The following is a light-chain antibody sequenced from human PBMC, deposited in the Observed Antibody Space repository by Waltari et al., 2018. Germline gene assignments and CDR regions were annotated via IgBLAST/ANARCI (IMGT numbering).Light chain of an antibody. V-gene: IGKV2-28*01. CDR2: LRS. CDR3: MQALQTPLT. Sequence: DIVLTQSPLTLAVTPGEPASISCRSSHSLLQSNGYTYLDWYLQKPGQSPRLLIYLRSMRSAGVPDRFSGSGSVTDFTLKISRVEAEDVGVYYCMQALQTPLTFGVGTKVEIK. CDR1: HSLLQSNGYTY. J-gene: IGKJ4*01.